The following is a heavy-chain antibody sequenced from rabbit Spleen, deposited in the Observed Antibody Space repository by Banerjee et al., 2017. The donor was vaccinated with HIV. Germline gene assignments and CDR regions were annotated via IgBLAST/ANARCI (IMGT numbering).Heavy chain of an antibody. D-gene: IGHD8-1*01. CDR3: ARDTGSSFSSYGMDL. CDR1: GFSFGSNYY. V-gene: IGHV1S40*01. CDR2: IYGGSSGST. J-gene: IGHJ6*01. Sequence: QSLEESGGDLVKPGASLTLTCTASGFSFGSNYYMCWVRQAPEKGLEWIACIYGGSSGSTYYTNWAKGRFTISKTSSTTVTLQMTSLTAADTATYFCARDTGSSFSSYGMDLWGPGTLVTVS.